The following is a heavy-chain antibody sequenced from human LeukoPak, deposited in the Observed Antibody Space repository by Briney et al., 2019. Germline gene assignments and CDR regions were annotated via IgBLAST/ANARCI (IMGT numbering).Heavy chain of an antibody. Sequence: SETLSLTCAVYGGSFSGYYWSWLRQPPGKGLEWIGEINHSGSTNYNPSLKSRVTISVDTSKNQFSLKLSSVTAADTAVYSCARESATAISDYWGQGTLVTVSS. V-gene: IGHV4-34*01. D-gene: IGHD2-2*02. CDR1: GGSFSGYY. CDR2: INHSGST. J-gene: IGHJ4*02. CDR3: ARESATAISDY.